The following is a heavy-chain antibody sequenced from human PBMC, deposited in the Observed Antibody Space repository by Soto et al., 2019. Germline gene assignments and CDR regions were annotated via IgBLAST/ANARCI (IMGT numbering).Heavy chain of an antibody. CDR3: ARDRGSRVVVPAATSYRGANWFDP. D-gene: IGHD2-2*01. V-gene: IGHV1-3*01. J-gene: IGHJ5*02. CDR1: GYTFTSYA. CDR2: INAGNGNT. Sequence: QVLLVQSGAEVKKPGASVKVSCKASGYTFTSYAMHWVRQAPGQRLEWMGWINAGNGNTKYSQKFQGRVTITRDTSASTAYMELRSLRSEDTAVYYCARDRGSRVVVPAATSYRGANWFDPWGQGTLVTVSS.